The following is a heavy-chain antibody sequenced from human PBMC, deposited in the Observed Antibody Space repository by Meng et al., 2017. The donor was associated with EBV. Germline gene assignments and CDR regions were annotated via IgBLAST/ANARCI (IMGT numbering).Heavy chain of an antibody. J-gene: IGHJ4*02. CDR2: ISSSGSTI. V-gene: IGHV3-11*01. CDR3: ASHPAYSGSYDGGY. Sequence: GQWVGSGGGCVKPGGSLRLSCAASGFTFIDYYMSWIRQAPGKGLEGVSYISSSGSTIYYADSVKGRFTISRDNAKNSLYLQMNSLRAEDTAVYYCASHPAYSGSYDGGYWGQGTLVTVSS. CDR1: GFTFIDYY. D-gene: IGHD1-26*01.